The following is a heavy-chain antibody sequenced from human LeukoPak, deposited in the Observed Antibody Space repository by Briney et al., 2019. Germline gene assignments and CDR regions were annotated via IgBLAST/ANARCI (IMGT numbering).Heavy chain of an antibody. J-gene: IGHJ5*02. CDR3: ASLITMVRGVIITNWFDP. Sequence: PSETLSLTCAVYGGSFSGYYWSWIRQPPGKGLEWIEEINHSGSTNYNPSLKSRVTISVDTSKNQFSLKLSSVTAADTAVYYCASLITMVRGVIITNWFDPWGQGTLVTVSS. CDR1: GGSFSGYY. CDR2: INHSGST. D-gene: IGHD3-10*01. V-gene: IGHV4-34*01.